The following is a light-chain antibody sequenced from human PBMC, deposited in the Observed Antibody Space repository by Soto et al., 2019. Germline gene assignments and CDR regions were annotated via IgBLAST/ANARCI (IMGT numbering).Light chain of an antibody. CDR2: DAS. CDR3: QQYNRHSRT. Sequence: DIQMTQSPSTLSASVGDRVTITCRASQSISSWLAWYQQKPGKAPKLLIYDASSLESGVPSRFSGSGSGTEFTLTISSLQPDDFATYYCQQYNRHSRTFGQGTKVEIK. J-gene: IGKJ1*01. V-gene: IGKV1-5*01. CDR1: QSISSW.